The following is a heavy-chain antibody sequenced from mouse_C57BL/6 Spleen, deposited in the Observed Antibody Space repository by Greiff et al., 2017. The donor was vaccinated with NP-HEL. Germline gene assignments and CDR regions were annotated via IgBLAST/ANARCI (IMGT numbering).Heavy chain of an antibody. CDR1: GYTFTSYW. CDR2: IDPSDSYT. Sequence: QVQLQQPGAELVMPGASVKLSCKASGYTFTSYWMHWVKQRPGQGLEWIGEIDPSDSYTNYNQKFKGKSTLTVDKSYSTAYMQLSSLTSEDSAVYSCARRDYGSSYEGVFDYWGQGTTLTVSS. V-gene: IGHV1-69*01. J-gene: IGHJ2*01. CDR3: ARRDYGSSYEGVFDY. D-gene: IGHD1-1*01.